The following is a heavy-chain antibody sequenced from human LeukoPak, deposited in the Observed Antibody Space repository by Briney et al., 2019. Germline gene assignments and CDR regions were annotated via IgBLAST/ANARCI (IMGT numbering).Heavy chain of an antibody. CDR1: GFTFSSYS. CDR3: ARDPSWAYYFDY. Sequence: GGSLRLSCAASGFTFSSYSVNWVRQAPGKGLEWVSYISGSSSTIYYADSVKGRFTISRDNAKNSLYLQMNSLRAEDTAVYYCARDPSWAYYFDYWGQGTLVTVSS. D-gene: IGHD3-16*01. J-gene: IGHJ4*02. CDR2: ISGSSSTI. V-gene: IGHV3-48*01.